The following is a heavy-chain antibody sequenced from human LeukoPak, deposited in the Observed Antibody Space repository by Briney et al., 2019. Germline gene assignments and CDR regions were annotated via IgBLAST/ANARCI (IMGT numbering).Heavy chain of an antibody. CDR1: GGSVSTSHYY. Sequence: PSETLSLTCTVSGGSVSTSHYYWGWIRQPPGKGLEWIGYIYYSGRTYYNPSLKSRVTISVDTSKNEFSLKLSSVTAADTAVYYCARFGGYSYGYFYFDYWGQGTLVTVSS. CDR2: IYYSGRT. D-gene: IGHD5-18*01. V-gene: IGHV4-39*01. J-gene: IGHJ4*02. CDR3: ARFGGYSYGYFYFDY.